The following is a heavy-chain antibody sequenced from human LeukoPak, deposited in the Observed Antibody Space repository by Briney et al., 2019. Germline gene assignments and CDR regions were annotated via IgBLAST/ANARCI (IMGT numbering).Heavy chain of an antibody. CDR3: AKAPVTSCRGAYCYPFDY. J-gene: IGHJ4*02. Sequence: VGSLRLSCAASGFSLSSYAMSWVRQAPGKGLEWVSAISSTDAGTYHADSVRGRFTISRDSSKNTLYLQMNSLRAEDAAVYYCAKAPVTSCRGAYCYPFDYWGQGTLVTVSS. CDR1: GFSLSSYA. D-gene: IGHD2-21*01. V-gene: IGHV3-23*01. CDR2: ISSTDAGT.